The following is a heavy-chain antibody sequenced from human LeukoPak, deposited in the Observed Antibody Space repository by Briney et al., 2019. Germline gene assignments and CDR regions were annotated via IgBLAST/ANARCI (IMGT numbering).Heavy chain of an antibody. CDR3: ARGVASAGAKYFDQ. J-gene: IGHJ4*02. CDR1: GYTFTGYY. V-gene: IGHV1-2*02. CDR2: INPNTGGT. Sequence: GASVKVSCKASGYTFTGYYIHWVRQAPGQGLEWMGWINPNTGGTDYAQKFQGRVTMTRDTSISTVYMELSRLTSDDTAVYYCARGVASAGAKYFDQWGLGTLVTVSS. D-gene: IGHD6-13*01.